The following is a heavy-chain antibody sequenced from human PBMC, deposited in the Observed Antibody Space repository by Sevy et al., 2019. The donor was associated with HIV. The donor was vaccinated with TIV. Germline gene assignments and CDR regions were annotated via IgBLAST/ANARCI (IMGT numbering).Heavy chain of an antibody. CDR1: GFTFSSYA. V-gene: IGHV3-30-3*01. J-gene: IGHJ3*02. CDR2: ISYDGSNK. D-gene: IGHD5-12*01. CDR3: ASRDLVATIWAGVFDI. Sequence: GGSLRLSCAASGFTFSSYAMHWVRQAPGKGLEWMAVISYDGSNKYYADSVKGRFTISRDNSKNMLYLQMNSLRAEDTAVYHSASRDLVATIWAGVFDIWGQGTMVTVSS.